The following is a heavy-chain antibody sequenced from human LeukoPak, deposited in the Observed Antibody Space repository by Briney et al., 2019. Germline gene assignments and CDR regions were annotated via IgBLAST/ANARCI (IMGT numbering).Heavy chain of an antibody. J-gene: IGHJ5*02. CDR1: GYTFTSYY. D-gene: IGHD4-17*01. CDR2: INPNSGGT. Sequence: ASVRVSCKASGYTFTSYYMHWVRQAPGQGLEWMGWINPNSGGTNYAQKFQGRVTMTRDTSISTAYMELSRLRSDDTAVYYCARGMTTVTRRSPNWFDPWGQGTLVTVSS. V-gene: IGHV1-2*02. CDR3: ARGMTTVTRRSPNWFDP.